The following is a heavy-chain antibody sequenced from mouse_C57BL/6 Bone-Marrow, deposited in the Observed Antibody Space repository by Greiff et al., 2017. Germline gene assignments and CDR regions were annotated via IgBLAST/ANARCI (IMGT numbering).Heavy chain of an antibody. Sequence: QVQLQQPGAELVKPGASVKLSCKASGYTFTSYWMHWVKQRPGQGLEWIGMIHPNSGSTNYNEKFKSKATLTVDKSSSTAYMELSSLTSEDSAVYYCARTPSYYDYHYWYFDVWGTGTTVTVSS. J-gene: IGHJ1*03. CDR3: ARTPSYYDYHYWYFDV. CDR1: GYTFTSYW. V-gene: IGHV1-64*01. CDR2: IHPNSGST. D-gene: IGHD2-4*01.